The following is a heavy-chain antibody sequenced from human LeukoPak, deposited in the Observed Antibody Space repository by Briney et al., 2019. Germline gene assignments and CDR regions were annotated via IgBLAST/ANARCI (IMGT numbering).Heavy chain of an antibody. CDR1: GFTFTSSA. V-gene: IGHV1-58*01. D-gene: IGHD3-22*01. CDR3: AAEAAYYYDSRDAFDV. J-gene: IGHJ3*01. Sequence: SVKVSCKASGFTFTSSAVQWVRQARGQRLEWIGWIVVGSGNTNYAQKFEERVTITRDMSTSLVYMELSSLRSEDTAVYYCAAEAAYYYDSRDAFDVWGQGTMVTVSS. CDR2: IVVGSGNT.